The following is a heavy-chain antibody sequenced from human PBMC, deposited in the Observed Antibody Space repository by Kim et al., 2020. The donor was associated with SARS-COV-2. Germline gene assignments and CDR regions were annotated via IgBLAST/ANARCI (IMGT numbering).Heavy chain of an antibody. CDR1: GFTFSSYA. Sequence: GGSLRLSCAASGFTFSSYAMHWVRQAPGKGLEWVAVISYDGSNKYYADSVKGRFTISRDNSKNTLYLQMNSLRAEDTAVYDCASKITMVRGGPEVWGQGT. D-gene: IGHD3-10*01. CDR2: ISYDGSNK. V-gene: IGHV3-30*04. CDR3: ASKITMVRGGPEV. J-gene: IGHJ3*01.